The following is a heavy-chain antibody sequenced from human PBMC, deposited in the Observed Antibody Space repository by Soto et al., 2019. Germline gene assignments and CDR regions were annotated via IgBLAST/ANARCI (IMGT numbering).Heavy chain of an antibody. CDR2: ISWNSGSI. D-gene: IGHD2-15*01. J-gene: IGHJ4*02. Sequence: GGSLRLSCAASGFTFDDYAMHWVRQAPGKGLEWVSGISWNSGSIGYADSVKGRFTISRDNAKNSLYLQMNSLRAEDTALYYCVKSLHLGYCSGGSCYYFDYWGQGTLVTVSS. CDR3: VKSLHLGYCSGGSCYYFDY. CDR1: GFTFDDYA. V-gene: IGHV3-9*01.